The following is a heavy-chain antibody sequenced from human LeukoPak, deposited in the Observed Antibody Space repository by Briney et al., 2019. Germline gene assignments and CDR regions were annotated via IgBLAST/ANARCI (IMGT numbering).Heavy chain of an antibody. D-gene: IGHD6-6*01. V-gene: IGHV3-30*02. CDR1: GFTFSSYG. Sequence: GGALRLSCAAPGFTFSSYGMRSGRDAPGEGLWWVAFIRYDGSNKYYADSVKGLFTISRDNSKTTLYLQMNSLRAEDTAVYYCAKDLLAARPSVQYFDYGGQGTLVTVSS. J-gene: IGHJ4*02. CDR3: AKDLLAARPSVQYFDY. CDR2: IRYDGSNK.